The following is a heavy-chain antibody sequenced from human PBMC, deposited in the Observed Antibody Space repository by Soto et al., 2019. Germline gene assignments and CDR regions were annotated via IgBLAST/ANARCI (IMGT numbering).Heavy chain of an antibody. CDR2: IYYSGST. V-gene: IGHV4-39*01. J-gene: IGHJ6*02. CDR1: GGSISSSNYY. Sequence: SETLSLTCTVSGGSISSSNYYWGWIRQPPGKGLEWIGSIYYSGSTYYNSSLKSRVTISVDTSRNQFSLTLTSVTAADTAVYYCARQGFGVLHGLVAVWGQGTTVTVSS. CDR3: ARQGFGVLHGLVAV. D-gene: IGHD3-10*01.